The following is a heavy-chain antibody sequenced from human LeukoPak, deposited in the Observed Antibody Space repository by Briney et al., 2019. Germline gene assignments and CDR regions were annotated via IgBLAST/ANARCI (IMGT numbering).Heavy chain of an antibody. V-gene: IGHV3-7*05. D-gene: IGHD6-13*01. J-gene: IGHJ6*02. CDR2: IKQDGSET. Sequence: GVSLRLSCTASGFTFINYWMSWVRQTPEKGLEWVANIKQDGSETVYVDSVKGRFTLSRDNAQSSLYLQMYSLRAEDTAVYFCARDPYSSSWSYGMDVWGQGTAVTVSS. CDR3: ARDPYSSSWSYGMDV. CDR1: GFTFINYW.